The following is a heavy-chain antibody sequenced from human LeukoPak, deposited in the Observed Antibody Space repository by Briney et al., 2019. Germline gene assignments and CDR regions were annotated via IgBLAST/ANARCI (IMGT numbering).Heavy chain of an antibody. D-gene: IGHD1-14*01. CDR3: ARGRKYNPRNYYYYMDV. CDR1: GGSISSSSYY. J-gene: IGHJ6*03. V-gene: IGHV4-39*02. Sequence: PSETLSLTCTVSGGSISSSSYYWGWIRQHPGKGLEGIGSIYYSGSTYYNPSLKSRVTISSDTPKNHLSPELTSVTAADTAVYCCARGRKYNPRNYYYYMDVCGKGTTVTVSS. CDR2: IYYSGST.